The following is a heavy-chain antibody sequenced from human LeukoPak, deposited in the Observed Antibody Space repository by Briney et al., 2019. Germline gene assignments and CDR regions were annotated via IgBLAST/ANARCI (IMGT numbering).Heavy chain of an antibody. CDR3: ARGRYCTTSSCYSYYHYYNMDV. Sequence: PGGSLRLSCVASGFTFSSRAMHWVRQAPGKGLEWVAVISFDGSNKYYTGSVKGRFAISRDNSKNTLYLQMNSLRAEDTAVYYCARGRYCTTSSCYSYYHYYNMDVWGKGTTVTVSS. V-gene: IGHV3-30*09. CDR2: ISFDGSNK. J-gene: IGHJ6*03. CDR1: GFTFSSRA. D-gene: IGHD2-2*01.